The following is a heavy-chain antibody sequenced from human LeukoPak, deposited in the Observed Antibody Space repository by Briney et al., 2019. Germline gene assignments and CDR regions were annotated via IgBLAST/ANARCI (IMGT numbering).Heavy chain of an antibody. CDR2: IYQSGST. Sequence: SETLSLTCAVSGYSISSGYYWGWIRQPPGKGLEWIGSIYQSGSTYYNPSLKSRVTISVDTSKNQLSLKLTPVTAADTAVYYCAAYCSGGSCYSDSDYWGQGTLVTVSS. V-gene: IGHV4-38-2*01. J-gene: IGHJ4*02. CDR1: GYSISSGYY. D-gene: IGHD2-15*01. CDR3: AAYCSGGSCYSDSDY.